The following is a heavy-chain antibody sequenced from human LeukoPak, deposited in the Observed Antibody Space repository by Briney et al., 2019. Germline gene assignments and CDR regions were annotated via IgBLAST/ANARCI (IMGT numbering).Heavy chain of an antibody. CDR2: IHYSGNT. Sequence: PSETLSLTCAVSGGSSRSGDYFWSWIRQPPGKGLEWIGHIHYSGNTYYNPSLKSRVYISVDTSRNQFSLKLSSVTAADTAVYYCARENNDYGGKKAFDYWGQGTLVTVSS. V-gene: IGHV4-30-4*01. D-gene: IGHD4-23*01. J-gene: IGHJ4*02. CDR1: GGSSRSGDYF. CDR3: ARENNDYGGKKAFDY.